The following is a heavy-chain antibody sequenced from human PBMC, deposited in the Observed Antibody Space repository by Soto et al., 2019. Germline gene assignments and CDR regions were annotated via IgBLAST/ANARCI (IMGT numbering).Heavy chain of an antibody. CDR1: GYIFTNHW. V-gene: IGHV5-51*01. J-gene: IGHJ5*01. Sequence: GESLKISCRGSGYIFTNHWIAWVRQMPGKGLEWMAIINPADSDTRYSPSFQGQVTVSVDKSTTTAYLQWSILRASDTAMYYCARPDSSGWYDCWGQGTLVTVSS. CDR3: ARPDSSGWYDC. D-gene: IGHD3-22*01. CDR2: INPADSDT.